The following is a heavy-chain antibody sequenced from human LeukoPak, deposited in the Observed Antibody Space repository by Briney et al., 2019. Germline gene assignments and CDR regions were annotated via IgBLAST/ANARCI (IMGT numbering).Heavy chain of an antibody. CDR1: GGSISSGDYY. CDR3: ARLTGGIAAGY. V-gene: IGHV4-30-4*08. J-gene: IGHJ4*02. D-gene: IGHD6-13*01. Sequence: PSETLSLTCTVSGGSISSGDYYWSWIRQPPGKGLEWIGYIYYSGNTYYNPSLKSRVTISVDTSRNQFSLKLISVTAADSAVYYCARLTGGIAAGYWGQGTRVTVSS. CDR2: IYYSGNT.